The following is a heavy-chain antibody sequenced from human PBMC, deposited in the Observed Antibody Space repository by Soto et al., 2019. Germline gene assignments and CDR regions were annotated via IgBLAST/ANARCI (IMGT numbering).Heavy chain of an antibody. D-gene: IGHD6-13*01. CDR2: ISGSGGST. Sequence: PGGSLRLSCAASGFTFISYAISWVRQAPGKGLEWVSAISGSGGSTYYADSVKGRFTISRDNSKNTLYLQMNSLRAEDTAVYYCAKAQQLVLGGMDVWGQGTTVTVSS. CDR1: GFTFISYA. J-gene: IGHJ6*02. CDR3: AKAQQLVLGGMDV. V-gene: IGHV3-23*01.